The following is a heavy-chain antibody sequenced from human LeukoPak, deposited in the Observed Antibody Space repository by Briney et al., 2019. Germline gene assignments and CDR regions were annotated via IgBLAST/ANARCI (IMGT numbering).Heavy chain of an antibody. J-gene: IGHJ4*02. V-gene: IGHV3-30-3*01. D-gene: IGHD2-21*02. Sequence: GRSLSLSCAASGFTFTNYALHWVRQAPGTGLEWLAVISYDGTNKYYADSVKGRFTISSDNSKNTLSLQMNSLRAEDTALYYCARGFVLGAAKNYFDYWGQGALVTVSS. CDR3: ARGFVLGAAKNYFDY. CDR1: GFTFTNYA. CDR2: ISYDGTNK.